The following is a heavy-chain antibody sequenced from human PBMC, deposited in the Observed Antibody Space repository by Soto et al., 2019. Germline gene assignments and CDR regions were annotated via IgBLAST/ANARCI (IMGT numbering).Heavy chain of an antibody. CDR1: GGSISSGGYY. D-gene: IGHD2-2*01. CDR3: ARGGYCSSTSCDAFDI. V-gene: IGHV4-31*03. CDR2: IYYSGST. J-gene: IGHJ3*02. Sequence: QVQLQESGPGLVKPSQTLSLTCTVSGGSISSGGYYWSWIRQHPGKGLEWIGYIYYSGSTYYNPSLKSRVTISVDTSKNQFSLKLSSVTAADTAVYYCARGGYCSSTSCDAFDIWGQGTMVTVSS.